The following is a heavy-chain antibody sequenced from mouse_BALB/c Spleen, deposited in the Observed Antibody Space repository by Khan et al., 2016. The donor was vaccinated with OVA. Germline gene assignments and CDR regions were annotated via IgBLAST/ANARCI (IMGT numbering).Heavy chain of an antibody. D-gene: IGHD2-14*01. CDR2: IWGGGGT. Sequence: VQLKESGPGLVAPSQSLSITCTVSGFSLSRYNVNWVRQPPGKGLEWLGMIWGGGGTDYNSTLKSRLTISRDNSKSQVFLKMNSLQTDDTAMYYCARAYYRYDGYYAMDYWSQGTSVTVSS. V-gene: IGHV2-6-4*01. J-gene: IGHJ4*01. CDR1: GFSLSRYN. CDR3: ARAYYRYDGYYAMDY.